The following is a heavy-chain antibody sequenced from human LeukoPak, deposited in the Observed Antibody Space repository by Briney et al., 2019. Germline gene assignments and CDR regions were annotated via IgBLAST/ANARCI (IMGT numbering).Heavy chain of an antibody. V-gene: IGHV1-8*03. CDR1: GYTFTSYD. Sequence: ASVKVSCKASGYTFTSYDINWVRQATGQGLEWMGWMNPNSGNTGYAQKFQGRVTITRNTSISTAYMELSSLRSDDTAVYYCARVYYYDSSGYYFDAFDIWGQGTMVTVSS. J-gene: IGHJ3*02. D-gene: IGHD3-22*01. CDR3: ARVYYYDSSGYYFDAFDI. CDR2: MNPNSGNT.